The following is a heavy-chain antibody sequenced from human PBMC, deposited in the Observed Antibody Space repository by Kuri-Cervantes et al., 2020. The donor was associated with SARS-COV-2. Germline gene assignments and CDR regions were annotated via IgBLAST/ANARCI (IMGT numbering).Heavy chain of an antibody. Sequence: ASLKVSCKASGYTFTSYGISWVRQAPGQGLEWMGWISAYNGNTNYAQKLQGRVTMTGDTSTSTVYMELSSLRSEDTAVYYCARDHGMDEPYDFWSGYSSYYYYGMDVWGQGTMVTVSS. CDR1: GYTFTSYG. J-gene: IGHJ6*02. CDR2: ISAYNGNT. V-gene: IGHV1-18*01. D-gene: IGHD3-3*01. CDR3: ARDHGMDEPYDFWSGYSSYYYYGMDV.